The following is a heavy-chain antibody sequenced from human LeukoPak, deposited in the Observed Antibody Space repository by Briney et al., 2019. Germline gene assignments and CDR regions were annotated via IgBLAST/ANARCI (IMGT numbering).Heavy chain of an antibody. J-gene: IGHJ4*02. CDR1: GFTFSSYG. V-gene: IGHV3-33*01. D-gene: IGHD5-24*01. Sequence: GRSLRLSCAASGFTFSSYGMHWVRQAPGKGLEWAAAIWYDGSNKYYADSVKGRFTISRDNSKNTLYLQMNSLRAEDTAVYYCARSIDGLDYWAREPWSPSPQ. CDR2: IWYDGSNK. CDR3: ARSIDGLDY.